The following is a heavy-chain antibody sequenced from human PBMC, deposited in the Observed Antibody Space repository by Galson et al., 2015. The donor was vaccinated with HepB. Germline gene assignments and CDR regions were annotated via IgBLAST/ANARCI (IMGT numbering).Heavy chain of an antibody. CDR3: AKEMAQWEPQNEHYYGLGV. V-gene: IGHV3-7*03. J-gene: IGHJ6*02. D-gene: IGHD1-26*01. CDR1: GFSFSSYW. Sequence: SLRLSCAASGFSFSSYWMSWVRQAPGKGLEWVANIKQDGSEKYYVDSVKGRFTISRDNAKNSLYLQMNSLRAEDTAVYYCAKEMAQWEPQNEHYYGLGVWGQGTTVTVSS. CDR2: IKQDGSEK.